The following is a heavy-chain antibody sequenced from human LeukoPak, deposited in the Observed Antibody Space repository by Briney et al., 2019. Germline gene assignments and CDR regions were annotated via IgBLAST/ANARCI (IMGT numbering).Heavy chain of an antibody. CDR1: GGSFSGYY. Sequence: PSETLSLTCAVYGGSFSGYYWSWIRQPPGKGPEWIGEINHSGSTNYNPSLKSRVTISVDTSKNQFSLKLSSVTAADTAVYYCARGVIAVAGTGNWFDPWGQGTLVTVSS. CDR3: ARGVIAVAGTGNWFDP. D-gene: IGHD6-19*01. J-gene: IGHJ5*02. CDR2: INHSGST. V-gene: IGHV4-34*01.